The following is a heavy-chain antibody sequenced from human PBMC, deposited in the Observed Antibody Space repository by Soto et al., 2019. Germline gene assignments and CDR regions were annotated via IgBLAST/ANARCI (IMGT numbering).Heavy chain of an antibody. V-gene: IGHV3-30-3*01. CDR2: ISYDGSNK. D-gene: IGHD6-19*01. CDR3: VRPAVAGTYYYGMDV. CDR1: GFTFSSYA. J-gene: IGHJ6*02. Sequence: GGSLRLSCAASGFTFSSYAMHWVRQAPGKGLEWVAVISYDGSNKYYADSVKGRFTISRDNSKNTLYLQMNSLRAEDTAVYYCVRPAVAGTYYYGMDVWGQGTTVTVSS.